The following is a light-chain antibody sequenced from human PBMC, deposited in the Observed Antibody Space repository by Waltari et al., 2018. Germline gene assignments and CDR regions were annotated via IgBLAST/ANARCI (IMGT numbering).Light chain of an antibody. CDR1: QSLLYSSNNRKY. Sequence: DIVMTPSPTSLAVSLGERAPINCKSSQSLLYSSNNRKYLAWYQQKPGQPPKLLIHWASTRDSGVPDRFSGSGSGTDFTLTISSLQAEDVAIYYCQQYYSAPYTFGRGTKLEIK. CDR3: QQYYSAPYT. CDR2: WAS. V-gene: IGKV4-1*01. J-gene: IGKJ2*01.